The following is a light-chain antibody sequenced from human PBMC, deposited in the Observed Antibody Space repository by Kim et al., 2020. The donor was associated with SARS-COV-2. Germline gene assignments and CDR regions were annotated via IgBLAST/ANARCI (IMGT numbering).Light chain of an antibody. J-gene: IGKJ1*01. CDR3: QQYYSYPRT. V-gene: IGKV1-8*01. CDR2: AAS. Sequence: AATGGRVTITCRASQGISSYLAWYQQKPGKAPKLLIYAASTLQSGVPSRFSGSGSWTDFTLTISCLQSEDFATYYCQQYYSYPRTFGQGTKVDIK. CDR1: QGISSY.